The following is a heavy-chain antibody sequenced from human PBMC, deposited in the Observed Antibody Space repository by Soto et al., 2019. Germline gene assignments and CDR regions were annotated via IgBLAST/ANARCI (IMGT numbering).Heavy chain of an antibody. V-gene: IGHV3-30-3*01. J-gene: IGHJ4*02. D-gene: IGHD6-19*01. CDR3: ASGSSGWYYFDY. CDR2: ISYDGSNK. Sequence: GSLRLSCAASGFTFSSYAMHWVRQAPGKGLEWVAVISYDGSNKYYADSVKGRFTISRDNSKNTLYLQMNSLRAEDTAVYYCASGSSGWYYFDYWGQGTLVTVSS. CDR1: GFTFSSYA.